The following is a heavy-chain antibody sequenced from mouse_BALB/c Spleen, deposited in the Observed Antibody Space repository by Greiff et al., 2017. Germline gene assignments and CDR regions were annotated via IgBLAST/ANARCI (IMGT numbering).Heavy chain of an antibody. CDR1: GYTFTSYW. J-gene: IGHJ4*01. CDR3: TRRGAYDYDAMDY. D-gene: IGHD3-1*01. Sequence: LQQPGSELVRPGASVKLSCKASGYTFTSYWMHWVKQRPGQGLEWIGNIYPGSGSTNYDEKFKSKATLTVDTSSSTAYMQLSSLTSEDSAVYYCTRRGAYDYDAMDYWGQGTPVTVSA. CDR2: IYPGSGST. V-gene: IGHV1S22*01.